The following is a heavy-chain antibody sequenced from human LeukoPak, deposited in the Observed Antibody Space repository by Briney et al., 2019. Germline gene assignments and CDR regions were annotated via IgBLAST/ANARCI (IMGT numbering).Heavy chain of an antibody. J-gene: IGHJ4*02. CDR2: INPNSGGT. V-gene: IGHV1-2*02. Sequence: EASVKVSCKASGYTFTGYYMHWVRQAPGQGLEWMGWINPNSGGTNYAQKFQGRVTMTRDTSISTAYMELSRLRSDDTAVYYCARERGAGYSYGYFPLDYWGQGTLVTVSS. CDR1: GYTFTGYY. CDR3: ARERGAGYSYGYFPLDY. D-gene: IGHD5-18*01.